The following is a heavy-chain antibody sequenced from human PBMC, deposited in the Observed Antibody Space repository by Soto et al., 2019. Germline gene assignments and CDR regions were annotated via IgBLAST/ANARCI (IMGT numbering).Heavy chain of an antibody. CDR2: IYYSGST. J-gene: IGHJ4*02. V-gene: IGHV4-39*01. D-gene: IGHD6-19*01. CDR1: GGSVSNYAYL. CDR3: VCGSGWYSEIDF. Sequence: QLQLQESGPGLVKPSETLSLTCTVSGGSVSNYAYLWGWIRPPPGKGLEWIGTIYYSGSTYNNPSFKSRVPIPVDTSKSQFSLRLSSVTAADTAVYYGVCGSGWYSEIDFGGQGTRVTSSS.